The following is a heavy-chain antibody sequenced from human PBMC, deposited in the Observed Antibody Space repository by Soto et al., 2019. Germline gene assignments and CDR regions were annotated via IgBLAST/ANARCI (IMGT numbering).Heavy chain of an antibody. J-gene: IGHJ6*02. CDR2: IYYSGST. D-gene: IGHD6-13*01. V-gene: IGHV4-30-4*01. Sequence: SETLSLTCTVSGGSICSGDYYWSWIRQPPGKGLEWIGYIYYSGSTYYNPSLKSRVTISVDTSKNQFSLKLSSVTAADTAVYYCAREPGLQQLGTYYYYYYGMDVWGQGTTVT. CDR3: AREPGLQQLGTYYYYYYGMDV. CDR1: GGSICSGDYY.